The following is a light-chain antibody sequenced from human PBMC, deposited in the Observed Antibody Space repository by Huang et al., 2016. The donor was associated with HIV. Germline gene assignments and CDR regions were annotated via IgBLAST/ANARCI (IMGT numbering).Light chain of an antibody. V-gene: IGKV3-15*01. J-gene: IGKJ5*01. CDR1: QSVTS. CDR2: GAS. Sequence: EIVMTQSPATLSVSPGERATLSCRASQSVTSLAWYQQKPGQTPRLLIYGASTRAKGIPARFSGSGSGTDFTLTISSLQSEDFAVYYCQQYNNWPSITFGQGTRLEIK. CDR3: QQYNNWPSIT.